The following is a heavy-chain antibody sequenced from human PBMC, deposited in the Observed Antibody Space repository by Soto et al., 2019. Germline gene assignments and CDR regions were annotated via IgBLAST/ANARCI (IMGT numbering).Heavy chain of an antibody. V-gene: IGHV1-8*01. D-gene: IGHD2-2*01. J-gene: IGHJ6*02. CDR1: GYTFTSYD. CDR3: AREGRLGYCSSTSCYYYGMDV. CDR2: MNPNSGNT. Sequence: QVQLVQSGAEVKKPGASVKVSCKASGYTFTSYDINWVRQATGQGLEWMGWMNPNSGNTGYAQKFQGRVTMTRNTSISTGYMELSSLRSEDTAVYYCAREGRLGYCSSTSCYYYGMDVWGQGTTVTVSS.